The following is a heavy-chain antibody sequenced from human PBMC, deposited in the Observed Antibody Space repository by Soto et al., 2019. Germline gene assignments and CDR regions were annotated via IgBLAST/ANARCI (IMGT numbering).Heavy chain of an antibody. CDR2: IIPIFGTA. V-gene: IGHV1-69*06. J-gene: IGHJ3*02. CDR1: GYTFTSYD. CDR3: AREPAKNYYDSSGYHDAFDI. Sequence: SVKVSCKASGYTFTSYDINWVRQATGQGLEWMGGIIPIFGTANYAQKFQGRVTITADKSTSTAYMELSSLRSEDTAVYYCAREPAKNYYDSSGYHDAFDIWGQGTMVTVSS. D-gene: IGHD3-22*01.